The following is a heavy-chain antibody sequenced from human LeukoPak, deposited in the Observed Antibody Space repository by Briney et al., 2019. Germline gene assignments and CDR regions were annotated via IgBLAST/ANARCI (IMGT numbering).Heavy chain of an antibody. CDR2: ISSSGGTI. CDR3: ARVLNGYSYGNVIDY. J-gene: IGHJ4*02. V-gene: IGHV3-48*03. D-gene: IGHD5-18*01. CDR1: GFTFSNYE. Sequence: GGSLRLSCAASGFTFSNYEMNWVRQAPGKGLEWVSYISSSGGTIYYADSVKGRFTISRDNAKNSLYLQMNSLRAEDTAVYYCARVLNGYSYGNVIDYWGQGTLVTVSS.